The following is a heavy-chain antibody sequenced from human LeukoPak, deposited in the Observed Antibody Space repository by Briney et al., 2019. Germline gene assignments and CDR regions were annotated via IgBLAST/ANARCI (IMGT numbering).Heavy chain of an antibody. CDR3: TTDDRGYSYAPRY. CDR2: IKSEPDGGTT. J-gene: IGHJ4*02. V-gene: IGHV3-15*01. Sequence: GGSLRLSCAGSGFTFSNAWMSWVRQAPGKRPEWVGLIKSEPDGGTTDYAAPVKGKFTISRDDSKNTLYLQMNSLRAEDTALYYCTTDDRGYSYAPRYWGQGTLVTVSS. CDR1: GFTFSNAW. D-gene: IGHD5-18*01.